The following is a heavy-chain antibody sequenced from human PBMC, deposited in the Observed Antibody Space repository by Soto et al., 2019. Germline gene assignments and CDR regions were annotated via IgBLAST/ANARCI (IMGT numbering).Heavy chain of an antibody. D-gene: IGHD5-18*01. Sequence: GVSLRLSCAASGFTFEDYAMYWVRQAPGKGLEWVSGISWNGGNIGYADSVKGRFTISRDNAKDSLYLQMNSLRAEDTALYYCAKSSTGYTYGSNNFDYWGQGTLVTVSS. CDR3: AKSSTGYTYGSNNFDY. J-gene: IGHJ4*02. CDR1: GFTFEDYA. CDR2: ISWNGGNI. V-gene: IGHV3-9*01.